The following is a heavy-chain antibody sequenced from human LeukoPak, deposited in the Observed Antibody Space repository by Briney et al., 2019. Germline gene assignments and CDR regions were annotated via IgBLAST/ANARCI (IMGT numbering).Heavy chain of an antibody. J-gene: IGHJ4*02. D-gene: IGHD3-10*01. V-gene: IGHV6-1*01. CDR3: ARDLHGSRGEFDY. CDR2: TYYKSKWYN. Sequence: SQTLSLTCDISGDSVSSNSVIWNWIRQSPSRGLEWLGRTYYKSKWYNDYATSVQSRITINSDTSRNQFSLQLNSVTPGDTAAYYCARDLHGSRGEFDYWGQGTLVTVSS. CDR1: GDSVSSNSVI.